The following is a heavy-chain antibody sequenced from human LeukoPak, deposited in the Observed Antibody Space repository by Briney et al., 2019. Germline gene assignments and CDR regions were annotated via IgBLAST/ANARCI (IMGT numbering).Heavy chain of an antibody. D-gene: IGHD3-22*01. CDR1: GFTFSSYS. Sequence: PGGSLRLSCAASGFTFSSYSMNWVRQAPGKGLEWVSSISSSSSYIYYADSVKGRFTISRDNAKNSLYLQMKSLRAEDTAVYYCARGGYYYDSSGYDYWGPGTLVTVSS. V-gene: IGHV3-21*01. CDR2: ISSSSSYI. J-gene: IGHJ4*02. CDR3: ARGGYYYDSSGYDY.